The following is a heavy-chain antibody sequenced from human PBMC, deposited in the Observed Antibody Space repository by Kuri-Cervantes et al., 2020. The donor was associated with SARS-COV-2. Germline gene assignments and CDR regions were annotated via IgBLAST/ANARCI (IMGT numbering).Heavy chain of an antibody. V-gene: IGHV3-23*01. CDR1: GFTFSSSA. Sequence: GESLKISCAASGFTFSSSAMSWVRQAPGKGLEWVSAISGYGDIXHYADSVKGRFTISRDNSKNTLYLQMNSLRAEDTAVYYCAKLGYYYDNNGYLDIDGFDIWGQGTMVTVSS. CDR3: AKLGYYYDNNGYLDIDGFDI. D-gene: IGHD3-22*01. CDR2: ISGYGDIX. J-gene: IGHJ3*02.